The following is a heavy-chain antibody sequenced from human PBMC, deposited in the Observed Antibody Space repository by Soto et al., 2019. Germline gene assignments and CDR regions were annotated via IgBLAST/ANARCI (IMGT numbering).Heavy chain of an antibody. V-gene: IGHV3-48*02. D-gene: IGHD3-3*01. CDR1: GFTFSSYS. CDR2: ISSSSSTI. CDR3: ARDTEIFGVVIGDAFDI. Sequence: GGSLRLSCAASGFTFSSYSMNWVRQAPGKGLEWVSYISSSSSTIYYADSVKGRFTISRDNAKNSLYLQMNSLRDEDTAVYYCARDTEIFGVVIGDAFDIWGQGTMVTVSS. J-gene: IGHJ3*02.